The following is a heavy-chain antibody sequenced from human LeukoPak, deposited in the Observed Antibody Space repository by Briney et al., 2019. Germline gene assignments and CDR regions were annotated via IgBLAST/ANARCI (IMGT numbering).Heavy chain of an antibody. CDR1: GGTFSSYA. V-gene: IGHV1-69*01. D-gene: IGHD6-13*01. CDR3: ASRNSSSPDAFDI. Sequence: SVKVSCKASGGTFSSYAISWVRQAPGQGLEWMGGIIPIFGTANYAQKFQCRVTITADESTSTAYMELSSLRSEDTAVYYCASRNSSSPDAFDIWGQGTMVTVSS. J-gene: IGHJ3*02. CDR2: IIPIFGTA.